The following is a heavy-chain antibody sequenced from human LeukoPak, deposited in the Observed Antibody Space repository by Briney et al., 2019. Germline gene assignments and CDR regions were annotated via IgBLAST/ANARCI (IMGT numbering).Heavy chain of an antibody. V-gene: IGHV1-2*02. CDR1: GSTFIDYY. CDR2: INPNSGAP. D-gene: IGHD6-13*01. CDR3: ARVDRSSWETFDH. J-gene: IGHJ4*02. Sequence: VASVKVSCKASGSTFIDYYIHWVRQAPGQGLEWMGWINPNSGAPNYAQKFQGGVTMTRDTSISTVYMELSSLRSDDTAVYYCARVDRSSWETFDHWGQGTLVTVSS.